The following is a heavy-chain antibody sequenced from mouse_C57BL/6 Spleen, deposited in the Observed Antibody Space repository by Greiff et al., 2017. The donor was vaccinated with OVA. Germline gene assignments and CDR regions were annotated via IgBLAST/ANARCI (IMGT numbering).Heavy chain of an antibody. CDR3: ARLNWDEGRYYFDY. Sequence: QVQLQQSGPELVKPGASVKISCKASGYAFSSSWMNWVKQRPGKGLEWIGRIYPGDGDTNYNGKFKGKATLTADKSSSTAYMQLSSLTSEDSAVYFCARLNWDEGRYYFDYWGQGTTLTVSS. CDR2: IYPGDGDT. CDR1: GYAFSSSW. V-gene: IGHV1-82*01. J-gene: IGHJ2*01. D-gene: IGHD4-1*01.